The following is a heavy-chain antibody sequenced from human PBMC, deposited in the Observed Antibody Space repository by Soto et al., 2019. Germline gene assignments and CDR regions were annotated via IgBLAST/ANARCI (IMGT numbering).Heavy chain of an antibody. CDR1: GGTFSSYS. D-gene: IGHD1-26*01. V-gene: IGHV1-69*01. Sequence: QVQLVQSGAEVKKPGSSVKVSCKASGGTFSSYSINWVRQAPGQGLEWMGEIIPIVGTANYAQKFQGRVTITADESTSTAYMERSSLRSEDTAVYYCARDGGRHSGGIAYWGQGTLVTVSS. J-gene: IGHJ4*02. CDR2: IIPIVGTA. CDR3: ARDGGRHSGGIAY.